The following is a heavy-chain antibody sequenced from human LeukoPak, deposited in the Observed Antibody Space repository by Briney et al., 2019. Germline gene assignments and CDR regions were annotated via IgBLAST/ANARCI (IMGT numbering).Heavy chain of an antibody. CDR3: ATTTIRLGY. V-gene: IGHV4-39*07. Sequence: NASETLSLTCTVSGGSMSNSSYYWGWIRQPPGKGLEWIGSIYYTGSTYYNPSFKSRITISVDTSKNQFSLKLSSVTAADTAVYYCATTTIRLGYWGQGTLVTVSS. D-gene: IGHD1-26*01. CDR1: GGSMSNSSYY. J-gene: IGHJ4*02. CDR2: IYYTGST.